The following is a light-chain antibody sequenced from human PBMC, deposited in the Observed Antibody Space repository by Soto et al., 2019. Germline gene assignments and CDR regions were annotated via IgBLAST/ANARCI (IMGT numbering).Light chain of an antibody. CDR3: QQYGSSGYT. Sequence: EMVLTQSPGTLSLSPGERATLSCRASQSVSSSYLAWYQQKPGQAPRLLIYGASSSATGIPDRFSGSGSGTYFTLNISRLEPEDFAVYYYQQYGSSGYTFGQGTKLEIK. J-gene: IGKJ2*01. CDR2: GAS. V-gene: IGKV3-20*01. CDR1: QSVSSSY.